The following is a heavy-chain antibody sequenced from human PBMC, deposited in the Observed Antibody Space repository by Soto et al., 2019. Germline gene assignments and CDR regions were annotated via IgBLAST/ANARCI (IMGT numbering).Heavy chain of an antibody. Sequence: PGGSLRLSCSASGFTFSNYAMPWFRQAPGKGLEYVSAISTNGISTYYADSVKGRFTISRDNSKNTLYLQMNSLRAEDTAVFYCAFSIFGELTAPDFDYWGQGTLVTVSS. V-gene: IGHV3-64*04. J-gene: IGHJ4*02. CDR2: ISTNGIST. CDR1: GFTFSNYA. CDR3: AFSIFGELTAPDFDY. D-gene: IGHD3-3*01.